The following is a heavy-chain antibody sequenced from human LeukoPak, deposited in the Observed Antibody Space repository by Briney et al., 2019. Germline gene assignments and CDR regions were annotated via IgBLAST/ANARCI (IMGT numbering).Heavy chain of an antibody. J-gene: IGHJ6*02. D-gene: IGHD3-22*01. Sequence: GGSLRLSCAASGFTFSSYAMSRVRQAPGKGLEWVAVIWYDGSNKYYADSVKGRFTISRDNSKNTLYLQMNSLRAEDTAVYYCARVITNHYYDSSGYYHRAYYYYGMDVWGQGTTVTVSS. V-gene: IGHV3-33*08. CDR3: ARVITNHYYDSSGYYHRAYYYYGMDV. CDR2: IWYDGSNK. CDR1: GFTFSSYA.